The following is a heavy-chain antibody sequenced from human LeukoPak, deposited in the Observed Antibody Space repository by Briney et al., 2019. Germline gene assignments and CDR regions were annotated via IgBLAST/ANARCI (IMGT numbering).Heavy chain of an antibody. D-gene: IGHD3-9*01. CDR2: ISGSGGST. J-gene: IGHJ4*02. CDR1: GFTFSSYA. CDR3: AKGHLGYYDILTRYNYFDY. V-gene: IGHV3-23*01. Sequence: PGGSLRLSCAASGFTFSSYAMSWVRQAPGKGLEWVSAISGSGGSTYYADSVKGRFTISRDNSKNTLYLQMSSLRAEDTAVYYCAKGHLGYYDILTRYNYFDYWGQGTLVTVSS.